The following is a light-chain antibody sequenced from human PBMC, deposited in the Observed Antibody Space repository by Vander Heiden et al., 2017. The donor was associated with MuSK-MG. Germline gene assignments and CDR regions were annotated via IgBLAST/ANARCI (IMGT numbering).Light chain of an antibody. CDR2: QDH. J-gene: IGLJ3*02. V-gene: IGLV3-1*01. CDR1: ELGDKY. Sequence: SFALTQPPSVSVSPGQTATITCSGHELGDKYVSWYHQKPGQSPVLVISQDHKRPSGIPERFSGSNSGNTATLTISGTQAIDEADYYCQAWDSSIAVFGGGTKLTVL. CDR3: QAWDSSIAV.